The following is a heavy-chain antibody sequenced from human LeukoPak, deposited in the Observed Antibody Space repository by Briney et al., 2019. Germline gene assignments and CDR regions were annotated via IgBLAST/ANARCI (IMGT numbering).Heavy chain of an antibody. V-gene: IGHV1-69*13. CDR1: GRTFSSYA. J-gene: IGHJ3*02. CDR2: IIPIFGTA. D-gene: IGHD1-26*01. Sequence: SVKVSCKASGRTFSSYAISWVRQAPGQGLEWMGGIIPIFGTANYAQKFQGRVTITADESTSTAYMELSSLRSEDTAVYYCARGKMELQDAFDIWGQGTMVTVSS. CDR3: ARGKMELQDAFDI.